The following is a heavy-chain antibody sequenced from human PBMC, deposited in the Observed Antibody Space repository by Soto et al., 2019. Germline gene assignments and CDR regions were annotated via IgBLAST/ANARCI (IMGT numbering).Heavy chain of an antibody. J-gene: IGHJ4*02. D-gene: IGHD6-19*01. V-gene: IGHV1-2*04. CDR3: ATNDGGGSGSQLSY. Sequence: ASVKVSCKASGNTFTGHFVHWVRQAPGQGLEWMGWINPKNGATKYAQNFQDWVTMTRDTSTTTVYMEVRRLRSDDTAVYYCATNDGGGSGSQLSYWGRGTLVTVSS. CDR1: GNTFTGHF. CDR2: INPKNGAT.